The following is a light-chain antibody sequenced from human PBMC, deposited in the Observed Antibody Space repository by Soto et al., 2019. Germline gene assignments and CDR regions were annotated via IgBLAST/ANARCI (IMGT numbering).Light chain of an antibody. CDR3: ISYAGNHSWV. CDR1: SSDVGAYIY. Sequence: QSALTQPPSASGSPGQSVTISCTGTSSDVGAYIYVSWYQQHPGTAPKLIIYEVNKRPSVVPDRFSGSGSGNTAGLTGAGLQPEAADDYYCISYAGNHSWVFGGGTKLTVL. V-gene: IGLV2-8*01. J-gene: IGLJ3*02. CDR2: EVN.